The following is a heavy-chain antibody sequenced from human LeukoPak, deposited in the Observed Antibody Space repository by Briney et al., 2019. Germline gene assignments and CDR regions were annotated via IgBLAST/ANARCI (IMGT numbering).Heavy chain of an antibody. Sequence: GSVKVSCRASGYTFTSYDINWVRQATGQGLEWMGWMNPNSGNTGYAQKFQGRVPMTRNTSISTAYMELSSLRSEDTAVYYCARAGGDLGGVIAIDYWAREPWSPSP. CDR1: GYTFTSYD. CDR2: MNPNSGNT. V-gene: IGHV1-8*01. J-gene: IGHJ4*02. CDR3: ARAGGDLGGVIAIDY. D-gene: IGHD3-16*02.